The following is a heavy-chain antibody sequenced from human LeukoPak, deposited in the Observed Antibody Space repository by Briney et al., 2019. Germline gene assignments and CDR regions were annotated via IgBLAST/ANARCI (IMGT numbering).Heavy chain of an antibody. CDR3: AKDASTVTLHADY. Sequence: GRSLRLSCAASGFTFSSFGMHWVRQAPGKGLEWVAVLSYDGSNRYYADSVKGRFTISRDNSKNTLYLQMNSLRAEDTAVYYCAKDASTVTLHADYWGQGTLATVSS. D-gene: IGHD4-17*01. CDR1: GFTFSSFG. V-gene: IGHV3-30*18. CDR2: LSYDGSNR. J-gene: IGHJ4*02.